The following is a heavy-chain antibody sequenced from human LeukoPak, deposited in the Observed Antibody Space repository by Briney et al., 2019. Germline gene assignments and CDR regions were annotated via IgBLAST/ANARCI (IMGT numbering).Heavy chain of an antibody. CDR3: ARDGSRYYDFWSGYYLDY. CDR2: ITGSGGST. Sequence: GGSLRLSCAASGYTFSSYVMSWVRQAPGKGLEWVSAITGSGGSTYYADSVKGRFTISRDNSKNTLYLQMNSLRAEDTAVYYCARDGSRYYDFWSGYYLDYWGQGTLVTVSS. V-gene: IGHV3-23*01. CDR1: GYTFSSYV. J-gene: IGHJ4*02. D-gene: IGHD3-3*01.